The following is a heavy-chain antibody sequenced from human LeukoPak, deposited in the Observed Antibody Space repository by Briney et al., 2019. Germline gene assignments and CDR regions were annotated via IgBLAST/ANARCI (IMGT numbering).Heavy chain of an antibody. Sequence: SETQSLTCAVYGGSFSGYYWSWIHQPPGKGLEWIGEINHSGSTNYNPSLKSRVTISVDTSKNQFSLKLSSVTAADTAVYYCARGYSSAPWGQGTLVTVSS. J-gene: IGHJ5*01. CDR1: GGSFSGYY. CDR3: ARGYSSAP. CDR2: INHSGST. V-gene: IGHV4-34*01. D-gene: IGHD5-18*01.